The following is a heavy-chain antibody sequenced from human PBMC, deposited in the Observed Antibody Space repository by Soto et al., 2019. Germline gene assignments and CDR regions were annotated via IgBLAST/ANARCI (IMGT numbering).Heavy chain of an antibody. CDR3: ARDRDGGWFHMDV. CDR2: IWSDGKKE. J-gene: IGHJ6*02. D-gene: IGHD6-19*01. V-gene: IGHV3-33*01. CDR1: GFPFWHYG. Sequence: QVQLVESGGGVVQPGRSLRLSCVGSGFPFWHYGMHWVRQAPGKGLEWVAVIWSDGKKESYADFVKGRFAISRDNFKDMLYLQMTSLRAEDTAVYYCARDRDGGWFHMDVWGQGTTVTVSS.